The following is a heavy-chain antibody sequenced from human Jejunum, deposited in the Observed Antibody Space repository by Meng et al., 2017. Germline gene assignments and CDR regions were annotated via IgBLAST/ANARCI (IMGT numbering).Heavy chain of an antibody. D-gene: IGHD3-10*02. CDR3: ARADYVRYFDL. V-gene: IGHV4-4*02. CDR2: VYHSGST. Sequence: QVQLQEACPGLVKPSETLSLTCAVSGGSIESNNWWTWIRQPPGQGLEWIGEVYHSGSTHYNPSLQSRVTISIDNSKNRFSLSLNSVTAADTAIYYCARADYVRYFDLWGRGTLVTVS. CDR1: GGSIESNNW. J-gene: IGHJ2*01.